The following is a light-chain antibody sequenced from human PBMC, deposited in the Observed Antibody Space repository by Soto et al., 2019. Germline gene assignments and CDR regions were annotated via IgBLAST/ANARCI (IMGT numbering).Light chain of an antibody. CDR1: QSLSGT. Sequence: EIVLTQSPATLSLSPGERATLSCRASQSLSGTLAWFQQKPGQPPRLLIYGASNRATGIPARFTASGSGTDFTLTISSLEPEDFAVYYCQQYHTTPNTFGQGTRLEIK. CDR3: QQYHTTPNT. CDR2: GAS. V-gene: IGKV3-11*01. J-gene: IGKJ2*01.